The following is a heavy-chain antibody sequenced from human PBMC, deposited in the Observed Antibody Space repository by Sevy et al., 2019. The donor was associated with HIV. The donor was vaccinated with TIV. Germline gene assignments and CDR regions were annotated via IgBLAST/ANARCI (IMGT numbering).Heavy chain of an antibody. V-gene: IGHV4-39*01. CDR3: ARHYDFWSGYSSYYGMDV. D-gene: IGHD3-3*01. J-gene: IGHJ6*02. CDR1: GGSISSSSYY. CDR2: INYSGST. Sequence: SETLSLTCTVSGGSISSSSYYWGWIRPPPGKGLEWIGSINYSGSTYYNPSLKSRVTISVDTSKNQFSLKRSSVTAANTAAYYCARHYDFWSGYSSYYGMDVWGQGTTVTVSS.